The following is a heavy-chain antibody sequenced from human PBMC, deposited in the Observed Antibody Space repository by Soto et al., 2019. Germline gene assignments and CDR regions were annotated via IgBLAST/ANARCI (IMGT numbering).Heavy chain of an antibody. CDR3: ARFPTLYDFWSGYRGPDYHGMDV. D-gene: IGHD3-3*01. Sequence: GSVKVSCKASGYTVTSYDINWVRQATGQGLEWMGWMNPNSGNTGYAQKFQGRVTMTRNTSISTAYMELSSLRSEDTAVYYCARFPTLYDFWSGYRGPDYHGMDVWGQGTTATVPS. V-gene: IGHV1-8*01. J-gene: IGHJ6*02. CDR1: GYTVTSYD. CDR2: MNPNSGNT.